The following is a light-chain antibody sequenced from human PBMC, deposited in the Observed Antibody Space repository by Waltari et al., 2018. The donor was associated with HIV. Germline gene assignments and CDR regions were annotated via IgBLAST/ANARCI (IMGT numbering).Light chain of an antibody. Sequence: EIVMTQSPATLSVSPGERATLPCRAGQSVNSNLAWYQQKPGQAPRLLIYGASTRATGIPARFSGSGSGTEFTLTISSLQPEDFAVYYCQQYNSWPPLTFGGGTKVEIK. V-gene: IGKV3-15*01. CDR1: QSVNSN. CDR2: GAS. J-gene: IGKJ4*01. CDR3: QQYNSWPPLT.